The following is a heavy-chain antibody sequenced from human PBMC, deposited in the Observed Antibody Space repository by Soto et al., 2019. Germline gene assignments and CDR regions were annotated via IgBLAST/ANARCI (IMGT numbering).Heavy chain of an antibody. CDR2: IIPVLGLT. Sequence: QVQLVQSGAEVKKPGSSVKVSCKASGGSFNSYAISWVRQAPGQGLEWMGRIIPVLGLTNYAEKFQGRFTITAAPADKSTTVAYMELTSLRSEDTALYYCATAFQLQAYWGQGTLVTVSS. CDR1: GGSFNSYA. CDR3: ATAFQLQAY. V-gene: IGHV1-69*02. J-gene: IGHJ4*02. D-gene: IGHD1-1*01.